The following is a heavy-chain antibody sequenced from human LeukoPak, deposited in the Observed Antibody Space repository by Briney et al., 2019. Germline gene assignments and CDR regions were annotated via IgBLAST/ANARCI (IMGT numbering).Heavy chain of an antibody. V-gene: IGHV4-61*02. Sequence: SQTLSLTCTVSGGSISSGSYYWSWLRQPAGKGLEWIGRIYTSGSTNYNPSLKSRVTKSGDTSKNQFSLKLSSVTAADTAVYYCARVDCSGGSCYFYYWGQGTLVTVSS. J-gene: IGHJ4*02. D-gene: IGHD2-15*01. CDR3: ARVDCSGGSCYFYY. CDR1: GGSISSGSYY. CDR2: IYTSGST.